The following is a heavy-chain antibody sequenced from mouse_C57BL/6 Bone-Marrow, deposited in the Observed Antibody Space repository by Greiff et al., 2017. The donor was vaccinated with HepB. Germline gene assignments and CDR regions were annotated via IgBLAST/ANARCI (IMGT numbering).Heavy chain of an antibody. Sequence: EVQGVDSGGGLVQSGRSLRLSCATSGFTFSDFYMEWVRQAPGKGLEWIAASRNKANDYTTEYSASVKGRFIVSRDTSQSILYLQMNALRAEDTAIYYCARDALRYYAMDYWGQGTSVTVSS. CDR1: GFTFSDFY. J-gene: IGHJ4*01. CDR2: SRNKANDYTT. D-gene: IGHD1-1*01. CDR3: ARDALRYYAMDY. V-gene: IGHV7-1*01.